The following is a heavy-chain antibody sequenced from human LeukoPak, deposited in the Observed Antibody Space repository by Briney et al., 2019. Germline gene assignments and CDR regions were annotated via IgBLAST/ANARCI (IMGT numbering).Heavy chain of an antibody. D-gene: IGHD6-13*01. V-gene: IGHV3-21*01. Sequence: GGSLRLSCAASGFTFSSYSMNWVRQAPGNGLEWVSSISSSSSYIYYADSVKGRFTISRDNAKNSLYLQMNSLRAEDTAVYYCARDPIAAAGTSYFDYWGQGTLVTVSS. CDR1: GFTFSSYS. CDR2: ISSSSSYI. J-gene: IGHJ4*02. CDR3: ARDPIAAAGTSYFDY.